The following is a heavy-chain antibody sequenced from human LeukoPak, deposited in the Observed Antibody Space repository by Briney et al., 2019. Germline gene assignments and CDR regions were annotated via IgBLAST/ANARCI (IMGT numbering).Heavy chain of an antibody. J-gene: IGHJ5*02. CDR2: MNPNSGNT. D-gene: IGHD6-13*01. CDR3: ARGGSSWYGGYWFDP. Sequence: ASVKVSCKASGYTFTSYDINWVRQAPRQGLEWMGWMNPNSGNTGYAQKFQGRVTMTRNTSISTAYMELSSLRSEDTAVYYRARGGSSWYGGYWFDPWGQGTLVTVSS. CDR1: GYTFTSYD. V-gene: IGHV1-8*01.